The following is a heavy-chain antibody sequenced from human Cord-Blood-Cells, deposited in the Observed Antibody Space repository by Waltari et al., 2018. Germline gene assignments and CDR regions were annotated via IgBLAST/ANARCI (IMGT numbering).Heavy chain of an antibody. CDR1: GATFSSYA. J-gene: IGHJ6*02. CDR3: ARLTRPSRDGYNYYYYYYGMDV. D-gene: IGHD5-12*01. Sequence: QVQLVHSGAEVKKPGSSVKVSCTASGATFSSYAISWLRQAPGTGLDAMGGIIPIFGTANYAQKFQGRVTITADESTSTAYMELSSLRSEDTAVYYCARLTRPSRDGYNYYYYYYGMDVWGQGTTVTVSS. V-gene: IGHV1-69*01. CDR2: IIPIFGTA.